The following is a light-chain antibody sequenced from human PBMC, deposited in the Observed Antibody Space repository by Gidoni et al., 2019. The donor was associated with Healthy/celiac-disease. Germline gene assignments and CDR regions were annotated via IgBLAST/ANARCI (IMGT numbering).Light chain of an antibody. Sequence: QSARTPPASVSTSPAQSITISCTGTSSDVGGYNYVAWYQQHPGKAPKLMIYEVSNRPSGVSNRFSGSKSGNTASLTISGLQAEDEADYYGSSYTSSSTPVVFGGGTKLTVV. V-gene: IGLV2-14*01. CDR3: SSYTSSSTPVV. J-gene: IGLJ2*01. CDR1: SSDVGGYNY. CDR2: EVS.